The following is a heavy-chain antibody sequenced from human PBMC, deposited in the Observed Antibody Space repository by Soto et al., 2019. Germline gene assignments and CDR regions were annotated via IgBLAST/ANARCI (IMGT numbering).Heavy chain of an antibody. CDR3: ARGDYGMLWFDP. Sequence: GGSLRLSCAASGFTFSSYSMNWVRQAPGKGLEWVSSISSSSSYIYYADSVKGRFTISRDNAKNSLYLQMNSLRAEDTAVYYCARGDYGMLWFDPWGQGTLVTVSS. D-gene: IGHD3-10*01. CDR1: GFTFSSYS. CDR2: ISSSSSYI. J-gene: IGHJ5*02. V-gene: IGHV3-21*01.